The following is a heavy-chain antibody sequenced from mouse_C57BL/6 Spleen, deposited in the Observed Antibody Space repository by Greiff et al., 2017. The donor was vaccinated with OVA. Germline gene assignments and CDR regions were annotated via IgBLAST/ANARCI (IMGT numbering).Heavy chain of an antibody. Sequence: VQLQQPGAELVRPGPSVKLSCKASGYTFTSYWMHWVKQRPGQGLEWIGVIDPSDSYTNYNQKFKGKATLTVDTSSSTAYMQLSSLTSEDSAVYYCARGESTTVYAMDYWGQGTSVTVSS. D-gene: IGHD1-1*01. CDR1: GYTFTSYW. CDR2: IDPSDSYT. V-gene: IGHV1-59*01. J-gene: IGHJ4*01. CDR3: ARGESTTVYAMDY.